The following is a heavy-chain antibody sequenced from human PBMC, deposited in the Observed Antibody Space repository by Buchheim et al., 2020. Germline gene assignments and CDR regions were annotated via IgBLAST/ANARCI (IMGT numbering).Heavy chain of an antibody. D-gene: IGHD3-22*01. CDR1: GFTVSSDS. V-gene: IGHV3-66*01. J-gene: IGHJ5*02. CDR3: ARRQPSGSWFDP. Sequence: EVQLVESGGGLVQPGGSLRLSCAVSGFTVSSDSMSWVRQAPGKGLEWVSAIYGGGATYYTDSVKGRFNIPRDSSKNTLYFQMNRLRVEDTAMYYCARRQPSGSWFDPWGQGTL. CDR2: IYGGGAT.